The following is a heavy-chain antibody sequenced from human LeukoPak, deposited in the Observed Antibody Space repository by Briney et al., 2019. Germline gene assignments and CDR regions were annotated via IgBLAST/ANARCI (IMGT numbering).Heavy chain of an antibody. Sequence: SETLSLTCTVSGGSISSYYWSWIRQPPGKGLEWIGYIYTSGSTNYNPSLKSRVTILIDTSKKQFSLKLSSVTAADTAVYYCARESGYTYGRDYWGQGTLVTVSS. CDR3: ARESGYTYGRDY. J-gene: IGHJ4*02. V-gene: IGHV4-4*08. CDR2: IYTSGST. D-gene: IGHD5-18*01. CDR1: GGSISSYY.